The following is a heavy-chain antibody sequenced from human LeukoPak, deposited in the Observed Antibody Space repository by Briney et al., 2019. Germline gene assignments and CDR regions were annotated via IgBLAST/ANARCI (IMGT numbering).Heavy chain of an antibody. V-gene: IGHV5-51*01. Sequence: GESLKISCKGSGYSFTSYWIGWVRQMPGKGLEWMGIIYPGDSDTRYSPSFQGQVTISADKSISTAYLQWSSLKASDTAMYYCARHGESGYQLLSSNWFDPWGQGTLVTVSS. J-gene: IGHJ5*02. CDR1: GYSFTSYW. CDR2: IYPGDSDT. D-gene: IGHD2-2*01. CDR3: ARHGESGYQLLSSNWFDP.